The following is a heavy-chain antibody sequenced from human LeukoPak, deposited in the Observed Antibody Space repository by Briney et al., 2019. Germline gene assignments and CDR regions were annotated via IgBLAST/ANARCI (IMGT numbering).Heavy chain of an antibody. CDR1: GYTFSDFF. Sequence: ASVSVSCKASGYTFSDFFIHWVRQAPGQGPEWMAWINPNNGRTYSAQRFQGRVAVTRDTSLSTVFLELNSLTSDDAATYYCVRERDASGTTRFDPWGQGTVVTVSS. CDR2: INPNNGRT. V-gene: IGHV1-2*02. D-gene: IGHD1-1*01. CDR3: VRERDASGTTRFDP. J-gene: IGHJ5*02.